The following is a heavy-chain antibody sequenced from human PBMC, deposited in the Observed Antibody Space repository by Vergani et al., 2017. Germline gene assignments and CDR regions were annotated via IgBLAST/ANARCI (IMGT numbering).Heavy chain of an antibody. J-gene: IGHJ4*02. D-gene: IGHD3/OR15-3a*01. V-gene: IGHV3-30-3*01. Sequence: QVQLVESGGGVVQPGRSLRLSCAASGFTFSSYAMHWVRQAPGKGLEWVAVISYDGSNKYYADSVKGRFTISRDNSKNTLYLQMNSLRAEDTAVYYCAKDDVDWNSDYWGQGTLVTVSS. CDR3: AKDDVDWNSDY. CDR2: ISYDGSNK. CDR1: GFTFSSYA.